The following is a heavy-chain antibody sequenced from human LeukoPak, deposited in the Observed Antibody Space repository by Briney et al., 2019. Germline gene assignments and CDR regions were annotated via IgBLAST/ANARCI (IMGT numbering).Heavy chain of an antibody. CDR3: ARLGGSYKDY. D-gene: IGHD1-26*01. V-gene: IGHV4-39*07. CDR1: GVSISSSNSY. CDR2: VYHSGST. Sequence: PSETLSLTCTVSGVSISSSNSYWGWIRQPPGKGLEWIGSVYHSGSTYYNPSLKSRVTISLDTSKNQFSLKLSSVTAADTAVYYCARLGGSYKDYWGQGTLVTVSS. J-gene: IGHJ4*02.